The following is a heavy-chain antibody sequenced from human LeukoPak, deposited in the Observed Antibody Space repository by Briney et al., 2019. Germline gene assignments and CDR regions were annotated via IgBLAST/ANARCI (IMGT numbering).Heavy chain of an antibody. CDR1: GYSISSGYY. CDR2: IYHSGST. J-gene: IGHJ4*02. CDR3: ARGGSGWPLYYFDY. D-gene: IGHD6-19*01. V-gene: IGHV4-38-2*01. Sequence: SETLSLTCAVSGYSISSGYYWGWIRQPPGKGLEWIGSIYHSGSTYYNPSLKSRVTISVDTSKNQFSLKLSSVTAADTAVYYCARGGSGWPLYYFDYWGQGTLVTVSS.